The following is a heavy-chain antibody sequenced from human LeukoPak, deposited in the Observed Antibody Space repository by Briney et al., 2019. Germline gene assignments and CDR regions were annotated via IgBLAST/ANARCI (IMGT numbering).Heavy chain of an antibody. Sequence: PGGSLRPSCAASGFTFSNAWMSWVRQAPGKGLEWVGRIKRKTDGGTTDYAAPVKGRFTISRDDSRNTLYLQMNSLKIEDAAVYYCTTESYSGSYTLDYWGQGTLVTVSS. D-gene: IGHD1-26*01. CDR3: TTESYSGSYTLDY. CDR2: IKRKTDGGTT. J-gene: IGHJ4*02. CDR1: GFTFSNAW. V-gene: IGHV3-15*01.